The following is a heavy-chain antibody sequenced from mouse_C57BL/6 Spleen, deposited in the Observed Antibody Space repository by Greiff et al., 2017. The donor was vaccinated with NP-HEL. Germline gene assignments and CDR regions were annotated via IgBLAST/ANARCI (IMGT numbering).Heavy chain of an antibody. CDR1: GFTFSSYA. V-gene: IGHV5-4*01. D-gene: IGHD2-4*01. Sequence: EVKLMESGGGLVKPGGSLKLSCAASGFTFSSYAMSWVRQTPEKRLEWVATISDGGSYTYYPDNVKGRFTISRDNAKNNLYLQMSHLKSEDTAMYYCAREDYDYWFAYWGQGTLVTVSA. CDR3: AREDYDYWFAY. J-gene: IGHJ3*01. CDR2: ISDGGSYT.